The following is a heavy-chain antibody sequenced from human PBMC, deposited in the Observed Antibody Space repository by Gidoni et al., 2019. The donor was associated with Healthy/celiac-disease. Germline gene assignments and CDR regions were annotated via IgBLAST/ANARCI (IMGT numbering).Heavy chain of an antibody. CDR1: GGSISSYY. CDR3: ARHILAVAGTFYYYYMDV. Sequence: QVQLQESGPGLVKPSETLSLTCTVSGGSISSYYWSWIRQPPGKGLEWIGYIYYSGSTNYNPSLKSRVTISVDTSKNQFSLKLSSVTAADTAVYYCARHILAVAGTFYYYYMDVWGKGTTVTVSS. CDR2: IYYSGST. J-gene: IGHJ6*03. V-gene: IGHV4-59*08. D-gene: IGHD6-19*01.